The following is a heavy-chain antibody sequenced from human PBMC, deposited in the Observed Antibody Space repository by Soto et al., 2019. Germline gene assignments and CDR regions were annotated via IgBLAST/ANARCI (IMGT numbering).Heavy chain of an antibody. CDR3: ARDSDIMLTFGGVIVPKTLDY. V-gene: IGHV1-18*01. CDR2: ISAYNGNT. CDR1: GYTFTSYG. J-gene: IGHJ4*02. D-gene: IGHD3-16*02. Sequence: GASVKVSCKASGYTFTSYGISWVRQAPGQGLEWMGWISAYNGNTNYAQKLQGRVTMTTDTSTSTAYMELRSLRSDDTAVYYCARDSDIMLTFGGVIVPKTLDYWGQGTLVTVSS.